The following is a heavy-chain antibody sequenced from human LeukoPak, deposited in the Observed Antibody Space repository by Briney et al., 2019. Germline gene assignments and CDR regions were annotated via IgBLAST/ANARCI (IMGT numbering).Heavy chain of an antibody. CDR1: GGSFSGYY. D-gene: IGHD3-10*02. Sequence: SETLSLTCAVYGGSFSGYYWSWIRQPPGKGLEWIGEINHSGSTNYNPSLKSRVTISVDTSKNQFSLKLSSVTAADTAVYYCARDVRGYFDYWGQGTLVTVSS. CDR2: INHSGST. V-gene: IGHV4-34*01. CDR3: ARDVRGYFDY. J-gene: IGHJ4*02.